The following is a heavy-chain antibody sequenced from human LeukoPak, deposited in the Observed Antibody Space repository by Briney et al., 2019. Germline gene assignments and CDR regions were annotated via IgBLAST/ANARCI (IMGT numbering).Heavy chain of an antibody. D-gene: IGHD6-19*01. Sequence: GGSLRLSCAASGFTFSTYATSWVRQAPGKGLEWVSVISYSGGSTYHADSVKGRFTISRDNAKNSLYLQMNSLRAEDTAVYYCARVIGSGWYGGWFDPWGQGTLVTVSS. J-gene: IGHJ5*02. CDR2: ISYSGGST. V-gene: IGHV3-23*01. CDR1: GFTFSTYA. CDR3: ARVIGSGWYGGWFDP.